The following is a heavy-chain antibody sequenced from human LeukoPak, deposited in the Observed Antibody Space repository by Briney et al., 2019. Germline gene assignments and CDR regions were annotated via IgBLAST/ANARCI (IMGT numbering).Heavy chain of an antibody. CDR2: ISSSGSTI. CDR1: GFTFSSYG. Sequence: GGSLRLSCAASGFTFSSYGMNWVHQAPGKGLEWVSYISSSGSTIYYADSVKGRFTISRDNAKNSLYLQMNSLRAEDTAVYYCASGSYSSSWYGVNWFDPWGQGTLVTVSS. J-gene: IGHJ5*02. CDR3: ASGSYSSSWYGVNWFDP. D-gene: IGHD6-13*01. V-gene: IGHV3-48*04.